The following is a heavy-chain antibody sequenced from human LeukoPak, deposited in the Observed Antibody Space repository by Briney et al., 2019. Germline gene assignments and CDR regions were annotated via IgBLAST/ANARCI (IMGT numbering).Heavy chain of an antibody. J-gene: IGHJ6*03. Sequence: GGSLRLSCAASGFTFSSYWMSWVRQAPGKGLDWVANIKQDGSEKYYVDSVKGRFTVSRDNAKNTLYLQMSSLRAEDTAVYYCARGPSYYDFWRVYYQNYYYYYMDVRGRGSTVTV. D-gene: IGHD3-3*01. V-gene: IGHV3-7*01. CDR2: IKQDGSEK. CDR3: ARGPSYYDFWRVYYQNYYYYYMDV. CDR1: GFTFSSYW.